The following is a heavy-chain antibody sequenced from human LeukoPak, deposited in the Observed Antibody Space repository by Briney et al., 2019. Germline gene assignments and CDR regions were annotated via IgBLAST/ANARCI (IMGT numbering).Heavy chain of an antibody. CDR1: GFTFSSYG. CDR3: ARDKYSYGSVALFDY. Sequence: GGSLRLSCAASGFTFSSYGMHWVRQAPGKGLEWVAFIWYDGRNKYYADSVTGRFTLSRDNSKNTLYLQMNSLRAEDTAVYYCARDKYSYGSVALFDYWGQGTLVTVSS. J-gene: IGHJ4*02. CDR2: IWYDGRNK. D-gene: IGHD5-18*01. V-gene: IGHV3-33*01.